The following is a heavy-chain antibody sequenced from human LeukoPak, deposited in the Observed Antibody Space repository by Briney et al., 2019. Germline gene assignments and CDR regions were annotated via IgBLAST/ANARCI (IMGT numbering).Heavy chain of an antibody. CDR1: GFTFSNYA. J-gene: IGHJ6*04. D-gene: IGHD2-2*01. Sequence: PGGSLRLSCSVSGFTFSNYAMHWVRLAPGKGLEYVSAITSDGGSTYYADSVKGRSTISRDNSKNTLYLQMSSLRGEDTAVYYCVKAYCRSTSCYYYYYGMDVWGKGTTVTVSS. CDR2: ITSDGGST. CDR3: VKAYCRSTSCYYYYYGMDV. V-gene: IGHV3-64D*06.